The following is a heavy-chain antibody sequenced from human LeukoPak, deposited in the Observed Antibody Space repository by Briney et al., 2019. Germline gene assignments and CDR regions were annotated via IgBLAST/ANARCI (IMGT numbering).Heavy chain of an antibody. Sequence: GGSLRLSCAASGFTFSSYSMNWVRQAPGKGLEWVSSISSSSYIYYADSVKGRFTISRDNAKNSLYLQMNSLRAEDTAVYYCASLAAAGYFDYWGQGTLVTVSS. CDR1: GFTFSSYS. CDR3: ASLAAAGYFDY. J-gene: IGHJ4*02. D-gene: IGHD6-13*01. CDR2: ISSSSYI. V-gene: IGHV3-21*01.